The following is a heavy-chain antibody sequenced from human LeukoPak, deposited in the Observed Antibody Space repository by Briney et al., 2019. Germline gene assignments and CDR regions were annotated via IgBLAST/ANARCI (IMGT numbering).Heavy chain of an antibody. D-gene: IGHD3-22*01. CDR3: ARGYYYDSSGYYLVY. J-gene: IGHJ4*02. CDR2: IYSGGNT. Sequence: PGGSLRLSCAASGFTVSTNYMNWVRQAPGKGLEWVSAIYSGGNTYYADSVKGRFTISRDNSKNTLYLQMNSLRADDTAVYYCARGYYYDSSGYYLVYWGQGTLVTVSS. CDR1: GFTVSTNY. V-gene: IGHV3-66*01.